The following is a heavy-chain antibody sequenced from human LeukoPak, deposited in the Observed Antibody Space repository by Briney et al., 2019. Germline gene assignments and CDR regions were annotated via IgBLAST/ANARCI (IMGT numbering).Heavy chain of an antibody. D-gene: IGHD4-23*01. J-gene: IGHJ4*02. Sequence: PGGSLRLSCAASGFTFSSYAMHWVRQAPGKGLEWVAVISYDGSNKYYADSVKGRFTISRDNSKNTLYLQLSSLRPEDTAVYYCARDFSAPPTIVGTPDYWGQGTLVTVSS. CDR1: GFTFSSYA. CDR2: ISYDGSNK. V-gene: IGHV3-30-3*01. CDR3: ARDFSAPPTIVGTPDY.